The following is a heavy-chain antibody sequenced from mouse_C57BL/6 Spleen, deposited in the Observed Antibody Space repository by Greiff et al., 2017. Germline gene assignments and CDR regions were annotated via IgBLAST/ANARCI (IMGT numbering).Heavy chain of an antibody. CDR1: GYTFTSYW. CDR2: IHPNSGST. J-gene: IGHJ4*01. V-gene: IGHV1-64*01. CDR3: ARCGGVASEYAMDY. D-gene: IGHD1-1*01. Sequence: QVQLQQPGAELVKPGASVKLSCKASGYTFTSYWMHWVKQRPGRGLEWIGMIHPNSGSTNYNEKFKSKATLTVDKSSSTAYMQLSSLTSEDSAVYYCARCGGVASEYAMDYWGQGTSVTVSS.